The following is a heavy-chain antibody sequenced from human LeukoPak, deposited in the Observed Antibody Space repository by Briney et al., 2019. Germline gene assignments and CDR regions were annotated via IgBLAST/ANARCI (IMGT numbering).Heavy chain of an antibody. CDR2: ISGRGGRT. J-gene: IGHJ4*02. V-gene: IGHV3-23*01. CDR3: ANNDYNNHGG. D-gene: IGHD4-11*01. Sequence: TGGSLRLSCAASGFTLSNYDMSWVRQAPGKGLAWVSAISGRGGRTYYADSVKGRFTISRDHPKNTLYLQMNSLRAEDTAVYYCANNDYNNHGGWGQGTLVTVSS. CDR1: GFTLSNYD.